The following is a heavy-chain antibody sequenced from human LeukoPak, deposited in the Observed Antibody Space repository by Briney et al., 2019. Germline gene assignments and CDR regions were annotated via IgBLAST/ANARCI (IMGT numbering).Heavy chain of an antibody. CDR3: ARGERYPYYFDY. J-gene: IGHJ4*02. CDR2: IWYDGSNK. Sequence: GWSLRLSCAATGFTFSSYGMHWVRQAPGKGLEGVAVIWYDGSNKYYADSVKGRFTISRDNSKNTLYLQMNSLRAEDTAVYYCARGERYPYYFDYWGQGTLVTVSS. V-gene: IGHV3-33*01. D-gene: IGHD1-26*01. CDR1: GFTFSSYG.